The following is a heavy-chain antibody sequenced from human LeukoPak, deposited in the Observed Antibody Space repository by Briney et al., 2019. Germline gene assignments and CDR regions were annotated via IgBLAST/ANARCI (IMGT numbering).Heavy chain of an antibody. Sequence: ASVKVSCKASGYTFSSYYMHWVRQAPGQGLEWMGIINPTGGSTSYAQKFQGRVTMTRDTSTSTVYMEVSSMRSEDTAVYYCARGGLRYFDWFDYWGQGTMVTVSS. J-gene: IGHJ4*02. V-gene: IGHV1-46*01. CDR2: INPTGGST. CDR3: ARGGLRYFDWFDY. CDR1: GYTFSSYY. D-gene: IGHD3-9*01.